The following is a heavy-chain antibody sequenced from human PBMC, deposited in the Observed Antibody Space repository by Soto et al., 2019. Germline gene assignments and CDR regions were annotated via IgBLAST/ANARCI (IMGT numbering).Heavy chain of an antibody. CDR3: AREETPYYYDSSGYFFHY. CDR2: ISSSSSTI. CDR1: GFTFSSYS. V-gene: IGHV3-48*02. J-gene: IGHJ4*02. Sequence: GGSLILSCAASGFTFSSYSMNWVRQAPGKGLEWVSYISSSSSTIYYADSVKGRFTISRDNAKNSLYLQMNSLRDEDTAVYYCAREETPYYYDSSGYFFHYWGQGTLVTVSS. D-gene: IGHD3-22*01.